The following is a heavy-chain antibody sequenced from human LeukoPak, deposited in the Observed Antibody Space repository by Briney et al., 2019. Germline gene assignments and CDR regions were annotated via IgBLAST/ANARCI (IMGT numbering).Heavy chain of an antibody. CDR3: ARKGVEGYVWGSYRYDAFDI. CDR1: GYTFTSYG. D-gene: IGHD3-16*02. J-gene: IGHJ3*02. V-gene: IGHV1-18*01. Sequence: ASVKVSCKASGYTFTSYGINWVRQAPGQGLEWMGWISAYNGNTNYAQKLQGRVTMTTDTSTSTAYMELRSLRSDDTAVYYCARKGVEGYVWGSYRYDAFDIWGQGTMVTVSS. CDR2: ISAYNGNT.